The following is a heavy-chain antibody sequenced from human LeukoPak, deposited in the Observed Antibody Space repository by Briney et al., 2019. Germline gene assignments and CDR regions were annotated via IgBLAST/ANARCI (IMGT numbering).Heavy chain of an antibody. V-gene: IGHV3-11*01. CDR3: TTDSNYVDWVRPDY. J-gene: IGHJ4*02. D-gene: IGHD4-11*01. CDR1: GFTFSDYN. CDR2: ISRSGSTK. Sequence: GGSLRLSCAASGFTFSDYNMRWIRQAPGKGLEWVSSISRSGSTKYYADSVKGRFTISRDNAKNSLFLQMNSLRAEDTAVYYCTTDSNYVDWVRPDYWGQGTLVTVSS.